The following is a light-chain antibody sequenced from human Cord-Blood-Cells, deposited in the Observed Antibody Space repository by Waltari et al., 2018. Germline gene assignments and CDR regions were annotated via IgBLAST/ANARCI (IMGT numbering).Light chain of an antibody. CDR3: QSADSSGTWV. CDR1: AFPKQY. Sequence: SYELTQPPSVSVSPGQTARITCSGDAFPKQYASWYQQKPGQAPVLVIYKDSERPSGIPERFSGSSSGTTVTLTISGVQAEDEADYYCQSADSSGTWVFGGGTKLTVL. CDR2: KDS. J-gene: IGLJ3*02. V-gene: IGLV3-25*03.